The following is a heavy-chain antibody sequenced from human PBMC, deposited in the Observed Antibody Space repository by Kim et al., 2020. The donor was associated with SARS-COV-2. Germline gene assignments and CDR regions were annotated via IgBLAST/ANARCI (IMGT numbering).Heavy chain of an antibody. V-gene: IGHV4-61*02. CDR3: ARGYSYGYGGDAFEI. CDR2: IYTSGST. D-gene: IGHD5-18*01. J-gene: IGHJ3*02. Sequence: SETLSLTCTVSGGSISSGSYYWSWIRQPAGKGLEWIGRIYTSGSTNYNPSLKSRVTISVDTSKNQFSLKLSSVTAADTAVYYCARGYSYGYGGDAFEIWGQGKMVTVSS. CDR1: GGSISSGSYY.